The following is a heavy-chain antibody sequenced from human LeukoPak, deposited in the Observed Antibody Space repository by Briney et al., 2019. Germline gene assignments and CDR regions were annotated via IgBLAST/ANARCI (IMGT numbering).Heavy chain of an antibody. Sequence: GGSLRLSRAASGFTFSSYGMHWVRQAPGKGLEWVAVIWYDGNNKYYADSVKGRFTISRDNSKNTLYLQMNSLRAEDTAVYYCARVNGGKVVEYYFDYWGQGTLVTVSS. CDR3: ARVNGGKVVEYYFDY. V-gene: IGHV3-33*01. J-gene: IGHJ4*02. D-gene: IGHD2-15*01. CDR1: GFTFSSYG. CDR2: IWYDGNNK.